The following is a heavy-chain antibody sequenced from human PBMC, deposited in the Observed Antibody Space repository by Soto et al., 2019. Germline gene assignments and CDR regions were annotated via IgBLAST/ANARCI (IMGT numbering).Heavy chain of an antibody. CDR2: IHYSGATRFFP. CDR1: GGSMRNYF. CDR3: AACDTSSRNLAQSYLGF. Sequence: TSETLSLTCTVSGGSMRNYFWTWIRQPPGKGLERIGYIHYSGATRFFPSYNPSLRGRVTISEDTFKNEFSPTLLSVASAATAGYFCAACDTSSRNLAQSYLGFCGQGSLVTVSS. J-gene: IGHJ4*02. D-gene: IGHD6-13*01. V-gene: IGHV4-59*01.